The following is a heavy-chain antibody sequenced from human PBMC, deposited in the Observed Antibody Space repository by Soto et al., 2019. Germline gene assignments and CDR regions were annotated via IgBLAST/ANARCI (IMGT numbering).Heavy chain of an antibody. CDR2: IRGSGGST. CDR3: AKGATSSWYGGHFDC. V-gene: IGHV3-23*01. J-gene: IGHJ4*02. D-gene: IGHD6-13*01. Sequence: EVQLLESGGGLVQPGGSLRLSCAASGFTFSTYAMNWVRQAPGKGLEWVSAIRGSGGSTYYADSVKGRFTISRDNSKNTLYLQMNSLRAEDTAVYYCAKGATSSWYGGHFDCWGQGTLVTVSS. CDR1: GFTFSTYA.